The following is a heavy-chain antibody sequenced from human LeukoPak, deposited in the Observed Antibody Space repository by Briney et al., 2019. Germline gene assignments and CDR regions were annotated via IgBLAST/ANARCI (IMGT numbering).Heavy chain of an antibody. V-gene: IGHV4-34*01. CDR2: INHSGST. Sequence: SETLSLTCAVYGGSFSGYYWSWIRQPPGKGLEWIGEINHSGSTNYNPSLKSRVTISVDTSKNQFSLKLSSVTAADTAVYYCARDTWGGMNDYWGQGTLVTVSS. J-gene: IGHJ4*02. CDR1: GGSFSGYY. D-gene: IGHD3-10*01. CDR3: ARDTWGGMNDY.